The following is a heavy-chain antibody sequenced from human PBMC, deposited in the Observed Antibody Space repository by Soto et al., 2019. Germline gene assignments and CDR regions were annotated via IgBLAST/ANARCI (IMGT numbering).Heavy chain of an antibody. D-gene: IGHD3-3*01. CDR2: IIPIFGTA. Sequence: ASVKVSCKASGGTFSSYAISWVRQAPGQGLEWMGGIIPIFGTANYAQKFQGRVTITADESTSTAYMELSSLISEDTAVYYCARWGAVDYDFWSGYYTGFYYYGMDVWGQGTTVTVSS. V-gene: IGHV1-69*13. CDR1: GGTFSSYA. CDR3: ARWGAVDYDFWSGYYTGFYYYGMDV. J-gene: IGHJ6*02.